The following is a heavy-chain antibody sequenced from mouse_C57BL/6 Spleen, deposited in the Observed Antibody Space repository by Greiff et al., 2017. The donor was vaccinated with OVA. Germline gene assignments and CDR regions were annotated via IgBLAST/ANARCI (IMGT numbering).Heavy chain of an antibody. CDR1: GYTFTSYW. J-gene: IGHJ4*01. CDR3: ARDDAMDY. CDR2: VNSSSGYT. Sequence: VQRVESGAELAKPGASVKLSCKASGYTFTSYWMHWVKQRPGQGLEWIGYVNSSSGYTKYNQKFKDKATLTTDKSSNTAYMQLSSLTYEDSAVCYYARDDAMDYWGQGTSVTVSS. V-gene: IGHV1-7*01.